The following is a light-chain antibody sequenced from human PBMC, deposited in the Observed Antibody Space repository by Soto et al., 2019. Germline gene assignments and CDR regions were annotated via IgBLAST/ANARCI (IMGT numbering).Light chain of an antibody. CDR3: ASWDDSLNGPV. CDR1: ITDIGSNF. CDR2: GND. J-gene: IGLJ3*02. Sequence: QSVLTQPPSASGTPGQRVTISCSGTITDIGSNFVYWYQQLPGTAPKLLIYGNDQRPSGVPDRFSGSKSGTSASLAISGLRSEDETDYYCASWDDSLNGPVFGGGTQLTVL. V-gene: IGLV1-47*02.